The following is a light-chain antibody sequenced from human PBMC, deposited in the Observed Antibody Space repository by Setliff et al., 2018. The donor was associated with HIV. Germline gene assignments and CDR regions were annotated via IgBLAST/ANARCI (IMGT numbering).Light chain of an antibody. CDR2: ENY. J-gene: IGLJ1*01. V-gene: IGLV1-51*02. CDR1: SSNIGSNY. CDR3: GTWETTLSLGCV. Sequence: QSVLTQPPSVSAAPGQEVTISCSGTSSNIGSNYVSWYKQFPGPAPKLLIYENYKRPSGISDRFPGSKSGTSATLGIAGLQTGDEADYYCGTWETTLSLGCVFGSGTKVTVL.